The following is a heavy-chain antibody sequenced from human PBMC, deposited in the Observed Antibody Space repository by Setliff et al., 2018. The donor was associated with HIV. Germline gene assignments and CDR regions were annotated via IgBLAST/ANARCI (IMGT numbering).Heavy chain of an antibody. V-gene: IGHV4-4*09. Sequence: KTSETLSLTCTVSGGSISSHYWSWIRQSPGKGLEWIGYIYTSGNTNYNPSLKSRVTISVDTSKNQFSLKLNSVTAADTAVYYCATRPADSKWYGVFDYWGQGTLVTVSS. CDR1: GGSISSHY. D-gene: IGHD6-13*01. J-gene: IGHJ4*02. CDR2: IYTSGNT. CDR3: ATRPADSKWYGVFDY.